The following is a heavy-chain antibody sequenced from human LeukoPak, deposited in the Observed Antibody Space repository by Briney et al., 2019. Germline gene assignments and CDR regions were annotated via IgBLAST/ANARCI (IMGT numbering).Heavy chain of an antibody. Sequence: GGSLRLSCAASGFTFSSYSMNWVRQAPGEGLEWVSSISSSSSYIYYADSVKGRFTISRDNAKNSLYLQMNSLRAEDTAVYYCARAGITMVRGVKSYYFDYWGQGTLVTVSS. CDR3: ARAGITMVRGVKSYYFDY. CDR1: GFTFSSYS. J-gene: IGHJ4*02. V-gene: IGHV3-21*01. CDR2: ISSSSSYI. D-gene: IGHD3-10*01.